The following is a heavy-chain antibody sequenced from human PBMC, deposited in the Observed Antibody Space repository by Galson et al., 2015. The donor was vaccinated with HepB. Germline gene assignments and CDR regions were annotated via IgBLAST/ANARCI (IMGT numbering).Heavy chain of an antibody. D-gene: IGHD1-7*01. Sequence: SLRLSCAASGFTFSIYTIHWVRQAPGKGLEWVSSISSSATYIYYADSLKGRFTISRDNTKNSLYLQMNSLRAEDTAVYYCARARGTYALDIWGQGTMVTVSS. V-gene: IGHV3-21*01. J-gene: IGHJ3*02. CDR1: GFTFSIYT. CDR2: ISSSATYI. CDR3: ARARGTYALDI.